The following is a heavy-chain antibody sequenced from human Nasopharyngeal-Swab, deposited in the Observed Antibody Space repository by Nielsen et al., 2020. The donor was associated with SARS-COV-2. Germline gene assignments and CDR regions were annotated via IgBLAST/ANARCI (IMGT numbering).Heavy chain of an antibody. J-gene: IGHJ4*02. Sequence: GGSLRLSCAASGFTFSDYYMSWIRQAPGKGLEWVSYISSSSSYTNYADSVKGRFTISRDNSKNTLYLQMNSLRAEDTAVYYCAKDVMSYSGSYFTDYWGQGTLVTVSS. CDR1: GFTFSDYY. D-gene: IGHD1-26*01. CDR2: ISSSSSYT. V-gene: IGHV3-11*05. CDR3: AKDVMSYSGSYFTDY.